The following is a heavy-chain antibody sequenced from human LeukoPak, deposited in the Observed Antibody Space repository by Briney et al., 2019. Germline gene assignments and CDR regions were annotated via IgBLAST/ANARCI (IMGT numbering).Heavy chain of an antibody. CDR1: GFTFSSSG. Sequence: GGSLRLSCAASGFTFSSSGMSWVRQAPGKGLEWVSTISGSGSSTYYADSVKGRFTISRDNSKNTLYLQMNSLRAEDTAIYYCAKRDSSNMAYFDPWGQGTTVTVSS. CDR2: ISGSGSST. J-gene: IGHJ6*02. D-gene: IGHD6-13*01. V-gene: IGHV3-23*01. CDR3: AKRDSSNMAYFDP.